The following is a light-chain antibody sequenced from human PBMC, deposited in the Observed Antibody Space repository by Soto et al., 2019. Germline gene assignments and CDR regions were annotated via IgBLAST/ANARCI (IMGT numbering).Light chain of an antibody. CDR1: QSISRY. J-gene: IGKJ1*01. V-gene: IGKV1-39*01. Sequence: DIPMTQSPSTLSGSVGDRVTITCRASQSISRYLNWYQHKPGKAPKLLINAASSLERGVPSRFSGGGSGTDFTLTISSLQSEDFAIYYCQQYYNSPMWTFGQGTKVDIK. CDR3: QQYYNSPMWT. CDR2: AAS.